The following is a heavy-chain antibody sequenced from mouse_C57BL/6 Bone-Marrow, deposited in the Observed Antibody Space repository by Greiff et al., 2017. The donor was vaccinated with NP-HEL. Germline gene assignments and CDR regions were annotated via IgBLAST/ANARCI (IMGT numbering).Heavy chain of an antibody. CDR2: IDPSYSYT. CDR1: GYSFTSYW. Sequence: QVQLQQSGAELVKPGASVKLSCKASGYSFTSYWMHWVKQSPGQSLEWIGVIDPSYSYTSYNQKFKGKATLTVDTSSSTAYMQLSSLTSEDSAVYYCARSECITTVSYFDYWGQGTTLTVSS. J-gene: IGHJ2*01. V-gene: IGHV1-59*01. D-gene: IGHD1-1*01. CDR3: ARSECITTVSYFDY.